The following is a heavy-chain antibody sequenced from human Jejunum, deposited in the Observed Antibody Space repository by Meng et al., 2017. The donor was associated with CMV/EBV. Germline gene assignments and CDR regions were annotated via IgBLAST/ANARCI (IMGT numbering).Heavy chain of an antibody. CDR1: FTFSDHY. V-gene: IGHV3-72*01. J-gene: IGHJ4*02. CDR3: ARDLTISGVAPGY. CDR2: IRHKAFSYTT. Sequence: FTFSDHYIDWVRQAPGKGLEWVGRIRHKAFSYTTLYAASVEGRFTVSRDNSKNTLYLQMGGLRADDTAMYYCARDLTISGVAPGYWGQGTLVTVSS. D-gene: IGHD3-3*01.